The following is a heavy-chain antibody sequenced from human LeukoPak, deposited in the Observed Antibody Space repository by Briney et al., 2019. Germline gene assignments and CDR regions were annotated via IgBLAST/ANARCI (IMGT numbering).Heavy chain of an antibody. V-gene: IGHV3-21*01. D-gene: IGHD2-2*01. CDR3: GKDKVGYCSSTSCYVDY. CDR1: GFTFSSYS. J-gene: IGHJ4*02. CDR2: ISSSSSYI. Sequence: GGSLRLSCAASGFTFSSYSMNWVRQAPGKGLEWVSSISSSSSYIYYADSVKGRFTISRDNSKNTLYLQMNSLRAEDTALYYCGKDKVGYCSSTSCYVDYWGQGTLVTVSS.